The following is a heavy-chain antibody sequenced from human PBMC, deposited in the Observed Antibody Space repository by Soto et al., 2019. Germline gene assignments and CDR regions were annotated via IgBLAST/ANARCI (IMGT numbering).Heavy chain of an antibody. J-gene: IGHJ6*02. Sequence: GGSLRLSCAASGFTFSSYAMSWVRQAPGKGLKWVSAISGSGGSTYYADSVKGRFTISRDNSKNTLYLQMNSLRAEDTAVYYCAKVPLEMATIHYGMDVWGQGTTVTVSS. CDR2: ISGSGGST. V-gene: IGHV3-23*01. D-gene: IGHD5-12*01. CDR3: AKVPLEMATIHYGMDV. CDR1: GFTFSSYA.